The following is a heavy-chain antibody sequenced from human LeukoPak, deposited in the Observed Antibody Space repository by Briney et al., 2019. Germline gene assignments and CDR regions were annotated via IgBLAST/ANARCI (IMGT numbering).Heavy chain of an antibody. CDR3: ATGAVAGTIVSPGWFDP. D-gene: IGHD6-19*01. Sequence: GASVKVSCKVSGYTLTELSMHWGRQAPGKGLEWMGGFDPEDGETIYAQKFQGRVTMTEDTSTDTAYMELSSLRSEDTAVYYCATGAVAGTIVSPGWFDPWGQGTLVTVSS. J-gene: IGHJ5*02. V-gene: IGHV1-24*01. CDR2: FDPEDGET. CDR1: GYTLTELS.